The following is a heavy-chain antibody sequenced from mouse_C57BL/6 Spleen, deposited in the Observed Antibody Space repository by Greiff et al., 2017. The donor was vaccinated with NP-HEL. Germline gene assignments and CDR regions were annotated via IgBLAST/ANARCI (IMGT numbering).Heavy chain of an antibody. V-gene: IGHV1-69*01. CDR1: GYTFTSYW. J-gene: IGHJ2*01. CDR2: IDPSDSYT. Sequence: VQLQQPGAELVMPGASVKLSCKASGYTFTSYWMHWVKQRPGQGLEWIGEIDPSDSYTNYNQKFKGKSTLTVDKSSSTAYMQLSSLTSEDSAVYYCARRRGEGGNFDDWGKGTTLTVSS. CDR3: ARRRGEGGNFDD.